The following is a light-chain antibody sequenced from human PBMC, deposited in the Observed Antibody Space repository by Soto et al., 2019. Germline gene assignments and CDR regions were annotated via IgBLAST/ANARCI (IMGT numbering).Light chain of an antibody. CDR1: QGINNY. V-gene: IGKV1-33*01. CDR3: QQYHTLPIT. J-gene: IGKJ4*01. Sequence: DIQMTQSPSSLSASVGDRVTITCQASQGINNYLNWYQQKSGNAPKLLIFDTSDLETGVPSRFSGRGSGTDFTFTISSLQPEDVAAYYCQQYHTLPITFGGGTKVDIK. CDR2: DTS.